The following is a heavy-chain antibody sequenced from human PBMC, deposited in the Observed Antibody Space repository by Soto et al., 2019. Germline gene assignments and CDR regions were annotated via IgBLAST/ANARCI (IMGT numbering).Heavy chain of an antibody. V-gene: IGHV3-7*04. CDR2: IKQDGSEK. CDR3: ARDDTNDSSGYYVRYYYGMDV. Sequence: PGGSLRLSCAASGFTFSSYWMSWVRQAPGKGLEWVANIKQDGSEKYYVDSVKGRFTISRDNAKNSLYLQMNSLRAEDTAVYYCARDDTNDSSGYYVRYYYGMDVWGQGTTVTVSS. J-gene: IGHJ6*02. D-gene: IGHD3-22*01. CDR1: GFTFSSYW.